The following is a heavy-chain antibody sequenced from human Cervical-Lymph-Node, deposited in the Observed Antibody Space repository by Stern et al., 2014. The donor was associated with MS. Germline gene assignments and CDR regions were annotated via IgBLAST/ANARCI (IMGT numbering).Heavy chain of an antibody. V-gene: IGHV1-69*01. CDR1: GGTFSNYA. D-gene: IGHD4-17*01. CDR3: ASPLTATSVPFGYYGMDV. Sequence: QLVQSGAEVKKPGSSVKVSCKASGGTFSNYATSWVRQAPGQGLEWMGGIVPLFGKPNYAQKFQGRVTITADESTSKAYMDLSSLRSEDTAVYYCASPLTATSVPFGYYGMDVWGQGTTVTVS. J-gene: IGHJ6*02. CDR2: IVPLFGKP.